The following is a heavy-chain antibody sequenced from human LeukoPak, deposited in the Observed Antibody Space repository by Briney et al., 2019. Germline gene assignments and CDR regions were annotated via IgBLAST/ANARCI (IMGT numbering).Heavy chain of an antibody. J-gene: IGHJ6*03. D-gene: IGHD6-13*01. Sequence: GGSLRLSCAASGFPFSSYGMHWVRQAPGKGLEWVAFIRYDGSNKYYADSVKGRFTISRDNSKNTLYLQMNSLRAEDTAVYYCAKDLLAAAGTVKHYYYYYYMDVWGKGTTVTISS. CDR1: GFPFSSYG. V-gene: IGHV3-30*02. CDR2: IRYDGSNK. CDR3: AKDLLAAAGTVKHYYYYYYMDV.